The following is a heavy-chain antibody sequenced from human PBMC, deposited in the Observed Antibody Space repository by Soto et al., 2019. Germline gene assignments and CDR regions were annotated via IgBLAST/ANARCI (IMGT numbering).Heavy chain of an antibody. J-gene: IGHJ4*02. V-gene: IGHV4-39*01. CDR3: ATFRGMTTATTERSFEY. D-gene: IGHD4-17*01. Sequence: SETLSLTCTVSGGSISSSSYYWGWIRQPPGKGLEWAASIHYSGSTFYNPSLKSRVVISVDTSKNQFSLKLNSVTAADAAVYYCATFRGMTTATTERSFEYLGQGTLVTGSS. CDR2: IHYSGST. CDR1: GGSISSSSYY.